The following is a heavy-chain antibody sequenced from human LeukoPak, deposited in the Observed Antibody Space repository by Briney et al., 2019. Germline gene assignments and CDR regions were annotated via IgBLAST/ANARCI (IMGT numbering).Heavy chain of an antibody. CDR3: ARDPDYYGSSGSFDY. CDR2: ISYDGSNK. Sequence: GGSLRLSCAASGFTFSSYAMHWVRQAPGKGLEWVAVISYDGSNKYYADSVKGRFSLSRDNSKNTLSLQMNSLRAEDTAVYYCARDPDYYGSSGSFDYWGQGTLVTVSS. J-gene: IGHJ4*02. CDR1: GFTFSSYA. D-gene: IGHD3-22*01. V-gene: IGHV3-30-3*01.